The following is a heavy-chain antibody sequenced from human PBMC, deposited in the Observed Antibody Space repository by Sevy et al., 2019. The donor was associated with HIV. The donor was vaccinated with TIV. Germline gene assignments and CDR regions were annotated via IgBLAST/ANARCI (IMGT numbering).Heavy chain of an antibody. CDR2: ITSSGSTM. Sequence: GGSLRLSCAASGFTFSDYYMSWVRQAPGKGLEWVSYITSSGSTMYYADSVKGRFTISRDKAENSLYLQMNSLRAEDTAVYYCARGTPTVAGPDSWGQGTLVTVSS. V-gene: IGHV3-11*04. CDR3: ARGTPTVAGPDS. J-gene: IGHJ4*02. CDR1: GFTFSDYY. D-gene: IGHD6-19*01.